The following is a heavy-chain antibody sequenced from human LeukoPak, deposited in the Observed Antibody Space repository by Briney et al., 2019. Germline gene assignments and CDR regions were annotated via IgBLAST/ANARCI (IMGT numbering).Heavy chain of an antibody. D-gene: IGHD1/OR15-1a*01. Sequence: SETLSLTCTVSGGSISSSYWSWIRQPPGKGLEWIGYIYYGGTTNYNPSLKSRVTISVDTSKNQFSLKLSSVTAADTAVYYCAREIGDWNKSYYYYYMDVWGKGTTVTVSS. CDR2: IYYGGTT. CDR1: GGSISSSY. J-gene: IGHJ6*03. CDR3: AREIGDWNKSYYYYYMDV. V-gene: IGHV4-59*01.